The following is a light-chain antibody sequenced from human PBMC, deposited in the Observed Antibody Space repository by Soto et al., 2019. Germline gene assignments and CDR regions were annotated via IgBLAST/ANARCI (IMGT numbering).Light chain of an antibody. CDR1: RTVTSNY. CDR3: QQYGSSGT. Sequence: EIVLTRSPGTLSSSPGERATLSCKASRTVTSNYLAWYQQKPGQAPRLLFFGASIRATGLPDRFSGGGSGTDFTLTISRLEHEDFAVYYCQQYGSSGTFGQGTKVYIK. J-gene: IGKJ1*01. CDR2: GAS. V-gene: IGKV3-20*01.